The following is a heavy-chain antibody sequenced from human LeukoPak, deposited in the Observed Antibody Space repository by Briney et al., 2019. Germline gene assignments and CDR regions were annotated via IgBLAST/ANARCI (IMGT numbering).Heavy chain of an antibody. D-gene: IGHD6-13*01. Sequence: ASVKVSCKASGYTFTSYDINWVRQATGQGLEWMGWMNPNSGNTGYAQKFQGRVTITRNTSISTAYMELSSLRSEDTAVYYCARSQLAQYYFDYWGQGTLVTVSS. CDR2: MNPNSGNT. J-gene: IGHJ4*02. CDR3: ARSQLAQYYFDY. V-gene: IGHV1-8*03. CDR1: GYTFTSYD.